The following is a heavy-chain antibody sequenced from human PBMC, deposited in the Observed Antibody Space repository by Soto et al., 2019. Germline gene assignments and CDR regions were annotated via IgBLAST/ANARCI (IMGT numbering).Heavy chain of an antibody. CDR1: SFTFSNAW. Sequence: EVQLVESGGDLVKPGGSLRLSCAASSFTFSNAWMNWVRQAPGKGLEWVGRIKSKTDGGTSEYAAPVKGRFTISRDDSKNTLYLQMNSLKIEDTAVYYCSTVESVGMEDYWGQGTLVTVSS. V-gene: IGHV3-15*07. D-gene: IGHD2-21*01. J-gene: IGHJ4*02. CDR3: STVESVGMEDY. CDR2: IKSKTDGGTS.